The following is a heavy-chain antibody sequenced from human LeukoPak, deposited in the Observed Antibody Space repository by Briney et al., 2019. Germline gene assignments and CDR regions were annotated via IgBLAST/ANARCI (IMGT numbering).Heavy chain of an antibody. CDR3: ARVGYSGYDSRPVFNY. Sequence: ASVKVSCKASGYIFTDYYMHWVRQAPGQRLEWMGWINTGNGNTKYSQKFQGRVTITRATSASTAYMELSSLRSEDTAVYYCARVGYSGYDSRPVFNYWGQGTLVTVSS. D-gene: IGHD5-12*01. V-gene: IGHV1-3*04. CDR1: GYIFTDYY. CDR2: INTGNGNT. J-gene: IGHJ4*02.